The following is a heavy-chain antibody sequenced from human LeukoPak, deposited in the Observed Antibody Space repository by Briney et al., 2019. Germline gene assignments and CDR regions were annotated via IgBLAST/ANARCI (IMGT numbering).Heavy chain of an antibody. CDR1: GFTFSSYS. V-gene: IGHV3-7*01. D-gene: IGHD2-15*01. CDR2: IKQDGSEK. CDR3: ASSGQTYSSSSRYCSGGSCLDY. J-gene: IGHJ4*02. Sequence: PGGSLRLSCAASGFTFSSYSMTWVRQAPGKGLEWVANIKQDGSEKYYVDSAKGRFTISRDNAKNSLYLQMNSLRAEDTAVYYCASSGQTYSSSSRYCSGGSCLDYWGQGTLVTVSS.